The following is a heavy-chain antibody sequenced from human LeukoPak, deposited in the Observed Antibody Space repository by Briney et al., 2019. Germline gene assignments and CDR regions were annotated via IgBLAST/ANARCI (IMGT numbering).Heavy chain of an antibody. V-gene: IGHV3-30*03. CDR3: ARDSGYNAFDY. D-gene: IGHD5-12*01. CDR1: GFTFSIYG. CDR2: ISDDGSDK. J-gene: IGHJ4*02. Sequence: GGSLRLSCAASGFTFSIYGMHWVRQAPGEGLEWVAVISDDGSDKYYADSVKGRFTISRDNAKNSLYLQMNSLRAEDTAMYYCARDSGYNAFDYWGQGTLVTVSS.